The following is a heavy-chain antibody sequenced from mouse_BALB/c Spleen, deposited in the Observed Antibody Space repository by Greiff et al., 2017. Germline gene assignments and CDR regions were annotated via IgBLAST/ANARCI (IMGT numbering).Heavy chain of an antibody. CDR2: ISSGGSYT. D-gene: IGHD4-1*01. CDR1: GFTFSSYA. V-gene: IGHV5-9-4*01. CDR3: ARGGELGPWFAY. J-gene: IGHJ3*01. Sequence: EVKLMESGGGLVKPGGSLKLSCAASGFTFSSYAMSWVRQSPEKRLEWVAEISSGGSYTYYPDTVTGRFTISRDNAKNTLYLEMSSLRSEDTAMYYCARGGELGPWFAYWGQGTLVTVSA.